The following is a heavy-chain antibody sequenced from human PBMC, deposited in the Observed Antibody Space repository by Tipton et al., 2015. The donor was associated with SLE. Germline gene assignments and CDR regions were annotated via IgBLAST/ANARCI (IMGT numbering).Heavy chain of an antibody. J-gene: IGHJ4*02. V-gene: IGHV4-30-4*01. CDR1: GGSISSGDYY. CDR3: VRGDCSSTSCLDY. CDR2: INHSGST. D-gene: IGHD2-2*01. Sequence: TLSLTCTVSGGSISSGDYYWSWIRQPPGKGLEWIGEINHSGSTNYNPSLKSRVTMSVDTSKNQFSLKLSSVTAADTAVYYCVRGDCSSTSCLDYWGQGTLVTVSS.